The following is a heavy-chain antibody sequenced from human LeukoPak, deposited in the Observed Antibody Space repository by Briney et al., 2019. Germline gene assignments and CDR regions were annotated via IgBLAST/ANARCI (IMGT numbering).Heavy chain of an antibody. J-gene: IGHJ1*01. CDR2: ISAYSGNT. V-gene: IGHV1-18*01. CDR3: ARDTGSISGDYGPEYFQN. D-gene: IGHD4-17*01. Sequence: ASVNVSCKASGYTFSNYGISWVRQAPGQGLEWMGWISAYSGNTNYAQKLQGRVTMTTDTSTNTAHMEVRSLRSDDTAVYYCARDTGSISGDYGPEYFQNWGQGTLVTVSS. CDR1: GYTFSNYG.